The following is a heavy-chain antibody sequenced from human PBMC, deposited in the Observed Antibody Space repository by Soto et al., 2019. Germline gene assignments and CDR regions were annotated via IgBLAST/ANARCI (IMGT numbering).Heavy chain of an antibody. Sequence: PSETLSLTCTVSGGSISSGGYYWSWIRQHPGKGLEWIGYIYYSGSTYYNPSLKSRVTISVDTSKNQFSLKLSSVTAADTAVYYCASSPPGYSSGCLGNWGQGTLVTVSS. CDR1: GGSISSGGYY. D-gene: IGHD6-19*01. CDR3: ASSPPGYSSGCLGN. V-gene: IGHV4-31*03. J-gene: IGHJ4*02. CDR2: IYYSGST.